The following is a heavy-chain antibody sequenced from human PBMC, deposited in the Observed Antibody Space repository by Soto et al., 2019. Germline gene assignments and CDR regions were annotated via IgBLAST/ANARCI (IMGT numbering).Heavy chain of an antibody. D-gene: IGHD3-16*02. CDR2: INSDGSIT. CDR3: VRYPRSVGGSYRPDY. V-gene: IGHV3-74*01. Sequence: EVQLVESGGGLVQPGGSLRLSCAASGFTFSSCWMHWVRQVPEKGLVWVSRINSDGSITNYADAVKGRFTISRDNVKNTLYLQMNSLRAEDTAVYYCVRYPRSVGGSYRPDYWGQGTLVTVSS. J-gene: IGHJ4*02. CDR1: GFTFSSCW.